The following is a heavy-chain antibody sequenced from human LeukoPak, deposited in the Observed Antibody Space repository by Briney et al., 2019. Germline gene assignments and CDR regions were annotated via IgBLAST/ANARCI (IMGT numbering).Heavy chain of an antibody. CDR1: GGSFSGYY. J-gene: IGHJ3*01. Sequence: SETLSLTGAVYGGSFSGYYWSWIRQPPGKGLEWIGEINHSGSTNYNPSLKSLVTISVDTSKSQFSLKLSSVTAADTAVYYCAFWGATRGAFDVGGQGTMVTVSS. CDR3: AFWGATRGAFDV. V-gene: IGHV4-34*01. D-gene: IGHD3-16*01. CDR2: INHSGST.